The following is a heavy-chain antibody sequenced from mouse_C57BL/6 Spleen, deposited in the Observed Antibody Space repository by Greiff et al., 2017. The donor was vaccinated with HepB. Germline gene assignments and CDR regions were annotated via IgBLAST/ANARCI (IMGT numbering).Heavy chain of an antibody. Sequence: QVQVKQSGAELVMPGASVKLSCKASGYTFTSYSMHWVKQRPGQGLEWIGEIDHYDSNTNYNQKFKGKATLTVDKSSSTAYMQLSSRTSEDLAVYYCAGGCNTEVAKDYWGQGTTVTVSS. CDR3: AGGCNTEVAKDY. D-gene: IGHD1-1*01. CDR2: IDHYDSNT. J-gene: IGHJ2*01. V-gene: IGHV1-69*01. CDR1: GYTFTSYS.